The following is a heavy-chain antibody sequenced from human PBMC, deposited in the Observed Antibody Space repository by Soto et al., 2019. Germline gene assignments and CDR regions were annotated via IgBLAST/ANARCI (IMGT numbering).Heavy chain of an antibody. V-gene: IGHV5-51*01. Sequence: GESLKISCKGSVYTFTSYWIAWVRQMPGKGLELMGLIYPADSDTRYSPPFEGQVTISVDKSISTAYLQWSSLKASDTAMYYCVRPQAKELGTIRGAFDIWGQGTKVTVSS. CDR3: VRPQAKELGTIRGAFDI. CDR1: VYTFTSYW. D-gene: IGHD3-10*01. J-gene: IGHJ3*02. CDR2: IYPADSDT.